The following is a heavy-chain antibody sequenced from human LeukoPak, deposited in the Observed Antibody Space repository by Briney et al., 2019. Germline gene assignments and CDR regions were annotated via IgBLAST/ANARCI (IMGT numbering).Heavy chain of an antibody. D-gene: IGHD6-6*01. J-gene: IGHJ6*03. V-gene: IGHV4-30-4*01. Sequence: KASETLSLTCTVSGGSINSGDYYWSWIRQPPGKGLEWIGYIYYSGSTYYNPSLKSRVTISVDTSKNQFSLKLSSVTAADTAVYYCARRPEVYSSSASHPYYYYYMDVWGKGTTVTVSS. CDR3: ARRPEVYSSSASHPYYYYYMDV. CDR2: IYYSGST. CDR1: GGSINSGDYY.